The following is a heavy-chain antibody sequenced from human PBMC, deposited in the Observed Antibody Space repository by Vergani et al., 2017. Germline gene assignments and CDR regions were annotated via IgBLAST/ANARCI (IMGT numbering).Heavy chain of an antibody. V-gene: IGHV3-30-3*01. J-gene: IGHJ4*02. CDR2: ISYTGNKI. Sequence: QVQLVESGGGVVQPGASLRLSCVGSGFTFSDYAIHWVRQAPGGGLQWLAIISYTGNKIYYSDSVRGRLTISRDNSKNTVFLQMNSLTTDDTSLYYCVREYDFWSGYYKGFDYWGQGTRVTVSS. CDR1: GFTFSDYA. D-gene: IGHD3-3*01. CDR3: VREYDFWSGYYKGFDY.